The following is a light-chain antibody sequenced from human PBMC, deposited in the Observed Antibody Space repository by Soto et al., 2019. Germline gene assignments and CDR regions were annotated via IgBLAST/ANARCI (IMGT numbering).Light chain of an antibody. Sequence: QSVLTQRASVSGSPGQSITISCTGTSSDVGAYNYVSWYQHHPGKVPRLMIFDVSNRPSGVSNRFSGAKSGNTASLTISGLQAEDEADYYCCSYSRSSPYVFSAGTKVTV. CDR1: SSDVGAYNY. V-gene: IGLV2-14*03. CDR3: CSYSRSSPYV. J-gene: IGLJ1*01. CDR2: DVS.